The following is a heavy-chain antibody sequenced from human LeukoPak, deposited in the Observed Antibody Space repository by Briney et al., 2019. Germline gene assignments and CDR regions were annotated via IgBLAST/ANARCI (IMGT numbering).Heavy chain of an antibody. V-gene: IGHV3-30*02. CDR1: GFTFSNYG. D-gene: IGHD1-1*01. Sequence: PGGSLRLSCAASGFTFSNYGMHWVRQAPGKGLEWVAFIRYDGTNKYYADSVKGRFTISRDNSKDTLYLQMNSLRAEDTAVYYCAKDLEDKSFFDYWGQGTLVTVSS. CDR3: AKDLEDKSFFDY. J-gene: IGHJ4*02. CDR2: IRYDGTNK.